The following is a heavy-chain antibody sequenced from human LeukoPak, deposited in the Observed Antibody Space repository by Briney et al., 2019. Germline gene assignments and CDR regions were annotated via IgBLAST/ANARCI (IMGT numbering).Heavy chain of an antibody. V-gene: IGHV1-18*01. CDR1: GYTFTSYG. J-gene: IGHJ4*02. Sequence: ASVKVSCKASGYTFTSYGISWVRQVPGQGLEWMGWISAYNGNTNYAQKLQGRVTMTTDTSTSTAYMELRSLRSDDTAVYYCARVFTYYDFWSGYLNGHYFDYWGQGTLVTVSS. CDR2: ISAYNGNT. CDR3: ARVFTYYDFWSGYLNGHYFDY. D-gene: IGHD3-3*01.